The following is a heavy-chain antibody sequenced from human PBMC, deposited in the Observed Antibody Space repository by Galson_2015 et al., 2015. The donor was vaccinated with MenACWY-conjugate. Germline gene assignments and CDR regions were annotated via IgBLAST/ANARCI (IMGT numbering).Heavy chain of an antibody. J-gene: IGHJ6*03. V-gene: IGHV3-33*08. CDR2: IWDDGSYK. Sequence: SPRLSCAASGFTFGTYGIHWVRQAPAKGLEWVALIWDDGSYKYYADSVKGRFTISRDNSKNTLYLQMNSLRAEDTAVYYCARVFDTWYMDVWGKGTTVTVSS. D-gene: IGHD3-3*01. CDR1: GFTFGTYG. CDR3: ARVFDTWYMDV.